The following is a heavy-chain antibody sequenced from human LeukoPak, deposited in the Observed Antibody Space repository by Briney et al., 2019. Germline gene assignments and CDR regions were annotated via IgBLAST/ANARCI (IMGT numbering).Heavy chain of an antibody. CDR2: IWYNGSKK. D-gene: IGHD3-10*01. CDR3: ARDPYGSGDGYFDY. V-gene: IGHV3-33*01. CDR1: GFTFSDHG. J-gene: IGHJ4*02. Sequence: GRSLRLSCAASGFTFSDHGMHWVRQAPGKGLEWVAIIWYNGSKKYYAESVKGRCTISRDNSKNTLYLQMSSLRVEDTAVYYCARDPYGSGDGYFDYWGQGTLVTVSS.